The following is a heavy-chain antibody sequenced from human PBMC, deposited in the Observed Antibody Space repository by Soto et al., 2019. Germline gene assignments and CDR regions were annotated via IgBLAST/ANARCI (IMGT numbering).Heavy chain of an antibody. D-gene: IGHD4-17*01. CDR2: ISENGDRQ. CDR3: ARRLATTVSALGY. CDR1: GLTFTSSS. Sequence: QVQLVQSGGGVVQAGNSLRLSCTASGLTFTSSSFHWVRQAPGKGLEWVAAISENGDRQYSTESVRGRFLISRDSSKNTVYLQMNSLRPEDKGVYFGARRLATTVSALGYWGQGALVTVSS. V-gene: IGHV3-30-3*01. J-gene: IGHJ4*02.